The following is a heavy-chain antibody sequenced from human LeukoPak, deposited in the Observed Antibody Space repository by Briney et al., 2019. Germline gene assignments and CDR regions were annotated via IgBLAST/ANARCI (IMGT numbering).Heavy chain of an antibody. D-gene: IGHD6-6*01. Sequence: SETLSLTCTVSGGSISSYYWSWIRQPPGKGLEWFGYIYYSGSTNYNPSLKSRVTISVDTSKNQFSLKLSSVTAADTAVYYCARCDSSSSSYYYYYMDVWGKGTTVTVSS. CDR2: IYYSGST. V-gene: IGHV4-59*01. CDR1: GGSISSYY. CDR3: ARCDSSSSSYYYYYMDV. J-gene: IGHJ6*03.